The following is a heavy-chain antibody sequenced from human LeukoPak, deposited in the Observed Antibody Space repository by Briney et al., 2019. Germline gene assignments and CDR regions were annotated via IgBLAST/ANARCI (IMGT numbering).Heavy chain of an antibody. CDR1: GGSVNSGDYY. J-gene: IGHJ4*02. CDR3: ANSGGSSYGFDY. D-gene: IGHD5-18*01. V-gene: IGHV4-30-4*01. CDR2: IYYSGTT. Sequence: SQTLSLTCTVSGGSVNSGDYYWNCIRQPPGKGLECIGYIYYSGTTYYNPSLKSRVTISVDTSKNQFSLELRSVTAADTAVYYCANSGGSSYGFDYWGQGTLVTVSS.